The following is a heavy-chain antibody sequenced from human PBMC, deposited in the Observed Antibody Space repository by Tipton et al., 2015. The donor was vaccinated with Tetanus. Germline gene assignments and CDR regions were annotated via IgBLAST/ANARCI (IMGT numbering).Heavy chain of an antibody. J-gene: IGHJ4*02. CDR1: GGSDNTLYS. CDR2: IHYSGST. Sequence: TLSLTCTVSGGSDNTLYSWGWIRQPPGKGLEWIGIIHYSGSTYYNPSLKSPVTISADTSRSLFSLNLSSVTAADTAVYYCARHRGAWSPPDDYWGQGTLVTVSP. V-gene: IGHV4-39*01. CDR3: ARHRGAWSPPDDY. D-gene: IGHD3-10*01.